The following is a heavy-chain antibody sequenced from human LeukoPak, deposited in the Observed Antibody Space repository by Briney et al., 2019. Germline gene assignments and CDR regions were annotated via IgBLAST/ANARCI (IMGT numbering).Heavy chain of an antibody. CDR1: GGSISSGGYY. V-gene: IGHV4-31*03. J-gene: IGHJ6*03. Sequence: SETLSLTCTVSGGSISSGGYYWSWIRQHPGKGLEWIGYIYYSGSTYYNPSLKSRVTISVDTSKNQFSLKLSSVTAADTAVYYCARGVVMGATRSYYMDVWGKGTTVTVSS. D-gene: IGHD2-21*01. CDR2: IYYSGST. CDR3: ARGVVMGATRSYYMDV.